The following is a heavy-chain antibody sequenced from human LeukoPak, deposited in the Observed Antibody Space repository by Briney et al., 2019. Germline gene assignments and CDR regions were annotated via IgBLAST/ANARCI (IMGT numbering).Heavy chain of an antibody. CDR3: ARHPPLHGYNYYFDY. D-gene: IGHD5-24*01. CDR1: CGFISSSSYY. V-gene: IGHV4-39*01. CDR2: IYYSGST. J-gene: IGHJ4*02. Sequence: AEPLSLICSVSCGFISSSSYYWGWLRQPPGKGLEWIGSIYYSGSTYYNPSLKSRVTISVDASKNQFSLKLSSVTAADTAVYYCARHPPLHGYNYYFDYWGQGTLVSVSS.